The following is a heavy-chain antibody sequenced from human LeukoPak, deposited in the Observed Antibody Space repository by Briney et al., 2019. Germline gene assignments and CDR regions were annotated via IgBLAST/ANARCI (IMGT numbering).Heavy chain of an antibody. J-gene: IGHJ4*02. Sequence: SQTLSLTCTVSGGFISSGTYYLSWIRQSAGKGLEWIGLVYPSGGTNYNPSLKSRLTISIDASKNQFSLNLSSVTAADTAVYYCATGGAPDCSVGTCYSLDSWGQGTLVTVSS. CDR2: VYPSGGT. CDR1: GGFISSGTYY. CDR3: ATGGAPDCSVGTCYSLDS. D-gene: IGHD2-15*01. V-gene: IGHV4-61*02.